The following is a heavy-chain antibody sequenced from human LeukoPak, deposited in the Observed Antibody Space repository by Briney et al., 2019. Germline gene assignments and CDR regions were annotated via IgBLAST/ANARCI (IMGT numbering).Heavy chain of an antibody. J-gene: IGHJ4*02. Sequence: GASVEVSCKASGDTFTGYYMHWVRQAPGQGLEWMGRINPNSGGTKYAQKFQGRVTMTRDTSISTAYMELSRLRSDDTAVYYCARGYSYGYDYWGQGTLVTVSS. CDR2: INPNSGGT. CDR1: GDTFTGYY. D-gene: IGHD5-18*01. CDR3: ARGYSYGYDY. V-gene: IGHV1-2*06.